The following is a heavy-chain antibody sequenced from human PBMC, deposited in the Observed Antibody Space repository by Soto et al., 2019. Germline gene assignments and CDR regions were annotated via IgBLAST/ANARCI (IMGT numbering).Heavy chain of an antibody. V-gene: IGHV4-61*01. D-gene: IGHD6-19*01. CDR1: GGSVTSGRFY. J-gene: IGHJ4*02. CDR2: IYYTGRT. Sequence: QVQLQESGPGLVKPSETLSLTCTVSGGSVTSGRFYWSWSRQPPGKGLEWIVYIYYTGRTSYTSSFKSRVTISFDTPENQFSLKLSSVTAADTAKYYCAWSGASRGWLGGQGTQVTVSS. CDR3: AWSGASRGWL.